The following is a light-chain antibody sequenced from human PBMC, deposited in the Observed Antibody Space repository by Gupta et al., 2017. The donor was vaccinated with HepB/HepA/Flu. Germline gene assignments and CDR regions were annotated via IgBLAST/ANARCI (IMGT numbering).Light chain of an antibody. CDR3: QHDNSSSCT. CDR2: KAS. J-gene: IGKJ2*02. V-gene: IGKV1-5*03. CDR1: QSISSW. Sequence: EIQMTQSPSTLSASVGDRVTITCRASQSISSWLAWYQQKPGKAPKLLIYKASRVESGVPSRFSGSGSGTEFTLTISSLQPDDFATYYCQHDNSSSCTFGQGTKVEIK.